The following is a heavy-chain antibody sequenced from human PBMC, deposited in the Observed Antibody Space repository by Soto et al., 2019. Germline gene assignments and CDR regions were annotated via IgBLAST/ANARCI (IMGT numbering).Heavy chain of an antibody. J-gene: IGHJ1*01. D-gene: IGHD6-13*01. CDR2: ISYDGSNK. Sequence: QVQLVESGGGVVQPGRSLRLSCAASGFTFSSYGMRWVRQAPGKGLEWVAVISYDGSNKYYADSVKGRFTISRDNSKNTLYLQMNSLRAEDTAVYYCAKDPHSSSWYGEYFQHWGQGTLVTVSS. CDR3: AKDPHSSSWYGEYFQH. CDR1: GFTFSSYG. V-gene: IGHV3-30*18.